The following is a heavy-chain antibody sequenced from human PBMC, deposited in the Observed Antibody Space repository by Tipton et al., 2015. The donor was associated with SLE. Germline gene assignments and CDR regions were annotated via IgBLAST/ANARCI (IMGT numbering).Heavy chain of an antibody. J-gene: IGHJ4*02. Sequence: TLSLTCTVSGGSISRYCWSWIRQSPGKGLEWIGYIFYSGSTNYNPSLKSRVTISVDTSKNQFPLKLSSVTAADTAVYYCARGLQDDYNDSSGFEIRFDYWGQGTLVAVSS. CDR3: ARGLQDDYNDSSGFEIRFDY. V-gene: IGHV4-59*01. CDR2: IFYSGST. D-gene: IGHD3-22*01. CDR1: GGSISRYC.